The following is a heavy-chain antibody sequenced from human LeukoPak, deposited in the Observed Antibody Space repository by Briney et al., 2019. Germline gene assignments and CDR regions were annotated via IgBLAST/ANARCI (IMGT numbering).Heavy chain of an antibody. Sequence: GRSLRLSCAASGFTFSSYGMHWVRQAPGKGLEWVAVIWYDGSNKYYADSVRGRFTISRDNSKNTLYLQMNSLRAEDTAVYYCARDQSITMVRGAFGYWGQGTLVTVSS. J-gene: IGHJ4*02. CDR1: GFTFSSYG. D-gene: IGHD3-10*01. CDR2: IWYDGSNK. CDR3: ARDQSITMVRGAFGY. V-gene: IGHV3-33*01.